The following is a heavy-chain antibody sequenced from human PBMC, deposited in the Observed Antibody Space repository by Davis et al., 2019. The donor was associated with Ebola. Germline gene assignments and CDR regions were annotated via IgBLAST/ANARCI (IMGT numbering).Heavy chain of an antibody. D-gene: IGHD5-24*01. CDR3: ARGDGYDDAFDI. V-gene: IGHV3-23*01. CDR2: ISASGVIT. Sequence: GESLKISCAASGFTFSGYAMTWVRQAPGKGLEWVSTISASGVITYYGDSVKGRFTISRDNSKNTLYLQMNSLRAGDTAVYYCARGDGYDDAFDIWGQGTMVTVSS. J-gene: IGHJ3*02. CDR1: GFTFSGYA.